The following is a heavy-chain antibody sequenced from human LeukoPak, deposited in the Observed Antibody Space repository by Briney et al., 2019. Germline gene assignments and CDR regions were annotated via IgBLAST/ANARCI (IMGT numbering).Heavy chain of an antibody. V-gene: IGHV7-4-1*02. CDR2: INTNTGNP. D-gene: IGHD4-23*01. CDR3: AKEDYGGNERAKNQ. J-gene: IGHJ4*02. Sequence: RASVKVSCKASGYTFTTYAMNWVRQAPGQGLEWMGWINTNTGNPTYAQGFTGRFVFSLDTSVSTAYLQISSLKAEDTAVYYCAKEDYGGNERAKNQGGQGPLATVSP. CDR1: GYTFTTYA.